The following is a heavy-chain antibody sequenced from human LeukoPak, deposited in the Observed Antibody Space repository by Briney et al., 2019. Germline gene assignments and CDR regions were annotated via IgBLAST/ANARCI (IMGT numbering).Heavy chain of an antibody. CDR3: ARAGGATGQYYFDY. D-gene: IGHD1-26*01. CDR2: INPNSGGT. Sequence: GASVKVSCKASGYTLTGYYMHWVRQAPGQGLEWMGWINPNSGGTNYAQKFQGRVTMTRDTSISTAYMELSRLRSDDTAVYYCARAGGATGQYYFDYWGQGTLVTVSS. CDR1: GYTLTGYY. J-gene: IGHJ4*02. V-gene: IGHV1-2*02.